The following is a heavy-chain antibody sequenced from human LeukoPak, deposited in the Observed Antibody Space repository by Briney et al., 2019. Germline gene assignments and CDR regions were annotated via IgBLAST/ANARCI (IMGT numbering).Heavy chain of an antibody. D-gene: IGHD5/OR15-5a*01. Sequence: GASVKVSCKASGYTFSTFAISWVRQAPGQGLEWMGRISAYSGNTIYAQKFQGRVTMTTDTSTTTAYMELTGLTYDDTAVYYCTRAVYDSLPDYWGQGTLVAVSS. J-gene: IGHJ4*02. CDR2: ISAYSGNT. V-gene: IGHV1-18*01. CDR1: GYTFSTFA. CDR3: TRAVYDSLPDY.